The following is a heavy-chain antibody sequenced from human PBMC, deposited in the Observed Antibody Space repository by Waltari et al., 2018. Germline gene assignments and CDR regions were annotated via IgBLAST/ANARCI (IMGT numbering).Heavy chain of an antibody. CDR2: INPSGNTPSGGST. J-gene: IGHJ3*01. CDR1: GYAFTSYF. CDR3: ARDRRHAPGVYAERLSRLLGRDDGLDV. D-gene: IGHD4-17*01. V-gene: IGHV1-46*01. Sequence: QEQLVQSGGEVRKPGASMKISCKASGYAFTSYFIYWVRQAPGQGLEWLGTINPSGNTPSGGSTTYAQKFQGRVSISRDTSTNTVYMVFGSLRSEDTALYYCARDRRHAPGVYAERLSRLLGRDDGLDVWGQGTRVAVSS.